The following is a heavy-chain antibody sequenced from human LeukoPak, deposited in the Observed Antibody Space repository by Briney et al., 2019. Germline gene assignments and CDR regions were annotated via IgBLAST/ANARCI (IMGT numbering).Heavy chain of an antibody. CDR1: GFTFSSYG. D-gene: IGHD2-2*01. V-gene: IGHV3-30*02. Sequence: GGSLRLSCAASGFTFSSYGMHWVRQAPGKGLEWVAFIRYDGSNKYYADSVKGRFTISRDNSKNTLYLQMNSLRAEDTAVYYCANLNYPLGYCSSTSCSNFDLWGRGTLVTVSS. CDR2: IRYDGSNK. CDR3: ANLNYPLGYCSSTSCSNFDL. J-gene: IGHJ2*01.